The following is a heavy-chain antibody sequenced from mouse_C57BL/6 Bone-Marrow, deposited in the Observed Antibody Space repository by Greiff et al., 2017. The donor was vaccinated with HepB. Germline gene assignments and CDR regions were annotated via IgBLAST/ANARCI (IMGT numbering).Heavy chain of an antibody. J-gene: IGHJ2*01. CDR2: IDPEDGET. V-gene: IGHV14-2*01. D-gene: IGHD2-2*01. CDR3: ARFLYGYDPFDY. CDR1: GFNIKDYY. Sequence: VQLQQSGAELVKPGASVKLSCTASGFNIKDYYMHWVKQRTEQGLEWIGRIDPEDGETKYAQKFQGKATITADTSSNTAYLQLSSLTSEDTAVYYCARFLYGYDPFDYWGQGTTLTVSS.